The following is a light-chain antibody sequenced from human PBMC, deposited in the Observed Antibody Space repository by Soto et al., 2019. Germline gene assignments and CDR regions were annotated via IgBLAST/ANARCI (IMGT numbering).Light chain of an antibody. V-gene: IGKV3-15*01. CDR3: QQYNNWPQT. CDR2: GAS. CDR1: QSGSTN. J-gene: IGKJ1*01. Sequence: EIVMTQSPATLSVSPGQRDTLSCRASQSGSTNLAWYQQKPGQAPRLLIYGASTRATGIPARFSGSGSGTEVTLTISSLQSEDFAVYYCQQYNNWPQTFGQGTKVEI.